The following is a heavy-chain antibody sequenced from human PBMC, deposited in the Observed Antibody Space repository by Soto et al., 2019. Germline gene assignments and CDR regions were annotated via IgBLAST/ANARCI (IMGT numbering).Heavy chain of an antibody. J-gene: IGHJ3*02. CDR2: INHSGST. V-gene: IGHV4-34*01. D-gene: IGHD1-26*01. CDR1: GGSFSGYY. CDR3: ATGGLGSYDAFDI. Sequence: SETLSLTCAVYGGSFSGYYWSWIRQPPGKGLEWIGEINHSGSTNYNPSLKSRVTISVDKSKNQFSLKLSSVTAADTAVYYCATGGLGSYDAFDIWGQGTMVTVSS.